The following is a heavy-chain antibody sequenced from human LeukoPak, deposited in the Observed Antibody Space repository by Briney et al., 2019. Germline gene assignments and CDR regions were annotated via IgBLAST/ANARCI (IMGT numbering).Heavy chain of an antibody. V-gene: IGHV3-15*01. Sequence: PGGSLRLSCAASGFTFSNAWMSWVRPAPGKGLEWVGRIKSKTDGVTPDYAAPVQGRFSISRDDSENTLYLQMNSLTSEDTALYYCTTERLREYYGSRGYLGCCWGQGVLVTVAS. CDR2: IKSKTDGVTP. CDR3: TTERLREYYGSRGYLGCC. CDR1: GFTFSNAW. D-gene: IGHD3-22*01. J-gene: IGHJ4*02.